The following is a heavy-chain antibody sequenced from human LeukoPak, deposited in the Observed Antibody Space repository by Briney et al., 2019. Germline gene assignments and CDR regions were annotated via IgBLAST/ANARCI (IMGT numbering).Heavy chain of an antibody. D-gene: IGHD3-22*01. CDR3: ARDYHYYDSSGPLDY. V-gene: IGHV3-23*01. CDR1: DFSFITYA. CDR2: ITGRGDAT. Sequence: PGGSLRLSCAGSDFSFITYAMSWVRQAPGKGLEWVSTITGRGDATYYADSVKGRFTISRDNSKNTFYLQMNSLRAEDTAVYYCARDYHYYDSSGPLDYWGQGTLVTVSS. J-gene: IGHJ4*02.